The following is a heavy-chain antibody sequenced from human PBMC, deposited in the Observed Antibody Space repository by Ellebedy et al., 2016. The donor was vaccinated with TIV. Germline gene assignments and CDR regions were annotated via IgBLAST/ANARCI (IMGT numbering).Heavy chain of an antibody. D-gene: IGHD3-10*01. CDR3: AGDRRGSYDF. CDR2: ISNTGKT. Sequence: MPGGSLRLSCTVHGGSISSYYRSWIRQPQGKGLEWIGYISNTGKTHYNPSLKSRVSISLDTSRSQFSLSLTSVTAAYTAVYFCAGDRRGSYDFWGQGTLIAVSS. J-gene: IGHJ4*02. CDR1: GGSISSYY. V-gene: IGHV4-59*01.